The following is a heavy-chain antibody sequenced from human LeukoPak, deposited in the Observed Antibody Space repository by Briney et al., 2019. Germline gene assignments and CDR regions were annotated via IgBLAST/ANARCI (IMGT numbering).Heavy chain of an antibody. CDR3: TRGSGSGSFLIDY. D-gene: IGHD3-10*01. CDR2: ISDDGSHS. CDR1: GFTFSTYW. V-gene: IGHV3-30-3*01. Sequence: GGSLRLSCAASGFTFSTYWMNWVRQAPGKGLEWVAFISDDGSHSYYPNSVKGRFTISRDNSRNTLYLQMNSLRPEDTAVYYCTRGSGSGSFLIDYWGQGSLVTVSS. J-gene: IGHJ4*02.